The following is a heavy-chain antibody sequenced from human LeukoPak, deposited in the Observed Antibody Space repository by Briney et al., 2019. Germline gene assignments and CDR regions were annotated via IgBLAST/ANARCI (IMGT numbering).Heavy chain of an antibody. V-gene: IGHV6-1*01. J-gene: IGHJ5*02. Sequence: SQTLSLTCAISGDSVSSNSAAWNWIRQSPSRGLEWLGRTYYRSKWYNDYAVSVKSRITINPDTSKNQFSLQLNSVTPEDTAVYYCARVNFMSWCSSSWYSGWDWFDPWGQGTLVTVSS. CDR2: TYYRSKWYN. CDR1: GDSVSSNSAA. CDR3: ARVNFMSWCSSSWYSGWDWFDP. D-gene: IGHD6-13*01.